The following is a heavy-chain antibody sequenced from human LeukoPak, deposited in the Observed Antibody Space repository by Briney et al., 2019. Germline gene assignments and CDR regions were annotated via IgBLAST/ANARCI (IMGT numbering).Heavy chain of an antibody. CDR3: ARTVQWEPIDY. V-gene: IGHV3-21*01. J-gene: IGHJ4*02. CDR2: ISSSSSYI. D-gene: IGHD1-26*01. CDR1: GFTFSSYS. Sequence: GGSLRLSCAASGFTFSSYSMNWVRQAPGKGLEWVSSISSSSSYIYYADSVKGRFTISRDNAKNSLYLQMNSLRAEDTAVYYCARTVQWEPIDYWAREPWSPSPQ.